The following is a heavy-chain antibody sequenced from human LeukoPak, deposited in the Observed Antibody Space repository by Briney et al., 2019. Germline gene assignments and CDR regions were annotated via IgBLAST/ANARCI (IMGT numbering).Heavy chain of an antibody. CDR3: ARGGYSYGYEYYFDY. D-gene: IGHD5-18*01. CDR2: VYYSGST. Sequence: PSETLSLTCTVSGGSISSYYWSWVRQPPGKGLEWIGFVYYSGSTNYNLSLKSRVTISVDTSKNQFSLKLSSVTAADTAVYYCARGGYSYGYEYYFDYWGQGTLVTVSS. J-gene: IGHJ4*02. V-gene: IGHV4-59*01. CDR1: GGSISSYY.